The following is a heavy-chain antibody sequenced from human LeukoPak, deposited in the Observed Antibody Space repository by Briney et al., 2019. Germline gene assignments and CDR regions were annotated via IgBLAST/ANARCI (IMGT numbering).Heavy chain of an antibody. D-gene: IGHD4-17*01. CDR3: TRYGEAEGAFDI. CDR2: IRSKANSYAT. V-gene: IGHV3-73*01. J-gene: IGHJ3*02. Sequence: GGSLRLSRAASGFTFSSYAMSWVRQASGKGLEWVGRIRSKANSYATAYAASVKGRFTISRDDSKNTAYLQMNSLKTEDTAVYYCTRYGEAEGAFDIWGQGTMVTVSS. CDR1: GFTFSSYA.